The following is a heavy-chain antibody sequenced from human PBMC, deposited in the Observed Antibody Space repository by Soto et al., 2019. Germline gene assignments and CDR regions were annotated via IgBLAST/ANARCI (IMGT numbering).Heavy chain of an antibody. CDR1: RFRFSAYG. CDR3: VKGGYNTGWPPFDH. Sequence: QVKLVESGGAVVQSGRSLRLSCTASRFRFSAYGMHWVRQAPGKGLEWVALISDDGKTKFFTDSVEGRFTISRDNSRNTLYLQMNSLRPEDTAMYFCVKGGYNTGWPPFDHWGHGTRVTVSS. J-gene: IGHJ4*01. CDR2: ISDDGKTK. V-gene: IGHV3-30*18. D-gene: IGHD6-19*01.